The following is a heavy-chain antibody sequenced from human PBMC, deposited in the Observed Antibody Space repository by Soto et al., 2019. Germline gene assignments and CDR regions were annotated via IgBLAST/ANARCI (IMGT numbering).Heavy chain of an antibody. J-gene: IGHJ5*02. CDR1: GYTFTSYG. CDR2: ISAYNGNT. D-gene: IGHD3-3*01. CDR3: ARERIDFWSGYYTWSDP. V-gene: IGHV1-18*01. Sequence: GASVKVSCKASGYTFTSYGISWVRQAPGQGLEWMGWISAYNGNTNYAQKLQGRVTMTTDTSTSTAYMELRSLRSDDTAAYYCARERIDFWSGYYTWSDPWGQGTLVTVSS.